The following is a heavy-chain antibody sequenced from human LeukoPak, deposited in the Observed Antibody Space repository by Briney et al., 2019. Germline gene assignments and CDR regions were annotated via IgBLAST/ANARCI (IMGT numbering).Heavy chain of an antibody. CDR3: ARVHYNTAMVDIDY. V-gene: IGHV3-23*01. CDR2: VSDSGATT. Sequence: GGSLRLSCAASGFTFTNYAMTWVRQAPGKGLEWVSAVSDSGATTYYADSVKGRFTISRDNGKNSLYLQMNSLRAEDTAVYYCARVHYNTAMVDIDYWGQGTLVTVSS. CDR1: GFTFTNYA. D-gene: IGHD5-18*01. J-gene: IGHJ4*02.